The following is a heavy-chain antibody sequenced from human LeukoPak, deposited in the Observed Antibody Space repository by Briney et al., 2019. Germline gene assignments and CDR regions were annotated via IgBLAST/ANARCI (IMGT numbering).Heavy chain of an antibody. CDR2: ISGDGGST. D-gene: IGHD6-13*01. CDR1: GFTFDDYA. J-gene: IGHJ5*02. Sequence: GGSLRLSCAASGFTFDDYAMHWVRHAPGKGLEWVSLISGDGGSTYYADSVKGRFTISRDNNKNSLYLQMNSLRTEDTALYYCATHSSTWPNNWSDPWGHGTLVTVSS. V-gene: IGHV3-43*02. CDR3: ATHSSTWPNNWSDP.